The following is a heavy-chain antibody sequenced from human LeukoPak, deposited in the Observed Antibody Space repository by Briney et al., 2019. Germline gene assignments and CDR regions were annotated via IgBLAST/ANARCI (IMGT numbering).Heavy chain of an antibody. D-gene: IGHD7-27*01. J-gene: IGHJ4*02. V-gene: IGHV3-30-3*01. Sequence: GGPLSHLCGVCGFPLSSFAMLCAGQAPGGGVVGGAVISYDGSNKYYADSVKGRFTISRDNSKNTLYLQMNSLRAEDTAVYYCARDLSGDGYFDYWGQGTLVTVSS. CDR3: ARDLSGDGYFDY. CDR1: GFPLSSFA. CDR2: ISYDGSNK.